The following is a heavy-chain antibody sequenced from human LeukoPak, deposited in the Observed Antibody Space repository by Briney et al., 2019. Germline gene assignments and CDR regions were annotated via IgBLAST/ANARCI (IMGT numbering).Heavy chain of an antibody. CDR3: ARGAGYSYPYYFDY. D-gene: IGHD5-24*01. J-gene: IGHJ4*02. V-gene: IGHV3-53*01. Sequence: GGSLRLSCAASGFTVSSNYMNWVRQAPGKGLEWVSVIYGGGNIYYADSVKGRFTISRDNSKNTLYLQMNSLRAEDTAVYYCARGAGYSYPYYFDYWGQGTLVTVSS. CDR1: GFTVSSNY. CDR2: IYGGGNI.